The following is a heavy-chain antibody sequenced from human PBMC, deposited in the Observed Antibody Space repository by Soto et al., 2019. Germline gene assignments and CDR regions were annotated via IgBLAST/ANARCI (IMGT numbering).Heavy chain of an antibody. Sequence: QVQLVQSGAEVKKPGSSVKVSCKASGGTFSSYTISWVRQAPGQGLEWMGRIIPILGIANYAQKFQGRVTITADKSTSPAYMELSSVRSEDTAVYYCARVYCGGDCYSGYYYYGMDVWGQGTTVTVSS. CDR2: IIPILGIA. CDR3: ARVYCGGDCYSGYYYYGMDV. D-gene: IGHD2-21*02. V-gene: IGHV1-69*02. J-gene: IGHJ6*02. CDR1: GGTFSSYT.